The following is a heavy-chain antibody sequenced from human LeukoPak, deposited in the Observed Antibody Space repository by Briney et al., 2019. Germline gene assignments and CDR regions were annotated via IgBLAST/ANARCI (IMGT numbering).Heavy chain of an antibody. Sequence: PGRSLRLSCAASGFTFSSYGMHWVRQAPGKGLEWVAVIWYDGSNKYYADSVKGRFTISRDNSKNTLYLQMNSLRAEDTAVYYCARERASLGDYYYGMDVWGQGTTVTVSS. J-gene: IGHJ6*02. V-gene: IGHV3-33*01. CDR1: GFTFSSYG. CDR3: ARERASLGDYYYGMDV. D-gene: IGHD7-27*01. CDR2: IWYDGSNK.